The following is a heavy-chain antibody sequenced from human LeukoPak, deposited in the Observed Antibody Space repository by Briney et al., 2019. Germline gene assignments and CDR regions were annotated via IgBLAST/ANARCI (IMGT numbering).Heavy chain of an antibody. D-gene: IGHD3-16*01. Sequence: GSLRLSCVVSGLSFSDSYMTWIRQTPGMGLESLAYISGMGHDIYYADSVKGRFTISRDNAKNSLYLQMNSLRPEDTALYYCAKDFYRLGEFDAFDNWGQGTMVTVSS. CDR3: AKDFYRLGEFDAFDN. J-gene: IGHJ3*02. V-gene: IGHV3-11*01. CDR1: GLSFSDSY. CDR2: ISGMGHDI.